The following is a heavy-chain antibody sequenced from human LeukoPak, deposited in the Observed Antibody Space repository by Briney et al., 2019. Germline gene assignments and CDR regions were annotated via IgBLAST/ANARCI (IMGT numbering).Heavy chain of an antibody. V-gene: IGHV1-46*01. CDR3: ARDRGSDGIISRITIFGVVIISDNWFDP. CDR1: GGTFSSYA. Sequence: ASVKVSCKASGGTFSSYAISWVRQAPGQGLEWMGIINPSGGSTSYAQKFQGRVTMTRDTSTSTVYMGLSSLRSEDTAVYYCARDRGSDGIISRITIFGVVIISDNWFDPWGQGTLVTVSS. D-gene: IGHD3-3*01. J-gene: IGHJ5*02. CDR2: INPSGGST.